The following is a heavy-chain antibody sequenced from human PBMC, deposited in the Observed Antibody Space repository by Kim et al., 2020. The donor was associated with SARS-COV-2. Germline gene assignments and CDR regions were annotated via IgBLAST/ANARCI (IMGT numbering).Heavy chain of an antibody. D-gene: IGHD3-22*01. J-gene: IGHJ3*02. CDR3: ARVYYYDSSGYYLDAFDI. V-gene: IGHV3-21*01. CDR2: ISSSSSYI. Sequence: GGSLRLSCAASGFTFSSYSMNWVRQAPGKGLEWVSSISSSSSYIYYADSVKGRFTISRDNAKNSLYLQMNSLRAEDTAVYYCARVYYYDSSGYYLDAFDIWGQGTMVTVSS. CDR1: GFTFSSYS.